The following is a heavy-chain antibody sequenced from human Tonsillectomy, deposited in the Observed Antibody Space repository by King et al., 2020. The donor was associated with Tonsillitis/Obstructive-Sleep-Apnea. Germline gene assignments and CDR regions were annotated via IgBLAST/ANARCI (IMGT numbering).Heavy chain of an antibody. CDR1: GGTLSSYD. CDR2: IIPIFGTA. D-gene: IGHD5-12*01. Sequence: QLVQSGAEVKKPGSSVKLSCKASGGTLSSYDISWVRQAPGQGLEWMGGIIPIFGTANYAQKFQGRVTITADESTSTAYMELSSLRSEDTAVYYCARSVATIDYYYYHYMDVWGKGTTVTVSS. CDR3: ARSVATIDYYYYHYMDV. J-gene: IGHJ6*03. V-gene: IGHV1-69*12.